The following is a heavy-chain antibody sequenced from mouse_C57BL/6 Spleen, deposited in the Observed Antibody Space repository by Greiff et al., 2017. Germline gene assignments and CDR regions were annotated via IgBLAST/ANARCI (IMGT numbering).Heavy chain of an antibody. D-gene: IGHD1-1*01. J-gene: IGHJ4*01. CDR1: GFSFNTYA. CDR2: IRSKSNNYAT. Sequence: EVMLVESGGGLVQPKGSLKLSCAASGFSFNTYAMNWVRQAPGKGLEWVARIRSKSNNYATYYADSVKDRFTISRDDSESMLYLQMNNLETEDTAMYYCVRSCGSSCAMDYWGQRTSVTSSS. CDR3: VRSCGSSCAMDY. V-gene: IGHV10-1*01.